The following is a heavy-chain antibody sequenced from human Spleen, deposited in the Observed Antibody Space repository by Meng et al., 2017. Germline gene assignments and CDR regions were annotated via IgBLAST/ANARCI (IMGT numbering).Heavy chain of an antibody. CDR1: GGSFSGYY. V-gene: IGHV4-31*11. J-gene: IGHJ1*01. CDR2: IYYSGST. CDR3: ARDGISSGWYRYFQH. D-gene: IGHD6-19*01. Sequence: QVQLQESGPGLVKPSGTLSLTCAVSGGSFSGYYWSWIRQPPGKGLEWIGYIYYSGSTYYNPSLKSRVTISVDTSKNQFSLKLSSVTAADTAVYYCARDGISSGWYRYFQHWGQGTLVTVSS.